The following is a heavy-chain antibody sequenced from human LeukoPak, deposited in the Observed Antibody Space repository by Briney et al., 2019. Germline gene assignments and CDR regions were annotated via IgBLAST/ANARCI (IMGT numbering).Heavy chain of an antibody. Sequence: GGSLRLSCAASGFTFSSYSMNWVRQAPGKGLEWVSSISGSSTYEYYAESVRGRLTISRDNAKNSLYLQMNSLRAEDTAVYYCARDTAYDIWGQGTMVTVSS. CDR2: ISGSSTYE. D-gene: IGHD4-17*01. J-gene: IGHJ3*02. CDR3: ARDTAYDI. V-gene: IGHV3-21*01. CDR1: GFTFSSYS.